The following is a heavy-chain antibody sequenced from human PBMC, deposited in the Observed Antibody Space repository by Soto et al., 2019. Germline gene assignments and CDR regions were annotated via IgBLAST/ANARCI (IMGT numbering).Heavy chain of an antibody. CDR2: INAGNGNT. Sequence: ASVKVSCKASGYTFTSYAMHWVRQAPGQRLEWMGWINAGNGNTKYSQKFQGRVTITRDTSASTAYMELSSLRSEDTAVYYCARDLALRVTMVRGVMAFDIWGQGTMVTVSS. CDR1: GYTFTSYA. V-gene: IGHV1-3*01. D-gene: IGHD3-10*01. J-gene: IGHJ3*02. CDR3: ARDLALRVTMVRGVMAFDI.